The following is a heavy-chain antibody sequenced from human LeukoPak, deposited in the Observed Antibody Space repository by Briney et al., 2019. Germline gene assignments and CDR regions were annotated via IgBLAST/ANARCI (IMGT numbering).Heavy chain of an antibody. J-gene: IGHJ4*02. CDR1: GYTFTIYA. CDR3: ARSYYSDSSAYYLFDY. V-gene: IGHV7-4-1*02. D-gene: IGHD3-22*01. CDR2: INTNTGNT. Sequence: ASAKVSCKASGYTFTIYAVNWVRPAPGQGLEWMSWINTNTGNTTYAQGFTGGFVFSLDTSLSTAYLQISSVKAQDTAVYYCARSYYSDSSAYYLFDYWGQGTLVTVSS.